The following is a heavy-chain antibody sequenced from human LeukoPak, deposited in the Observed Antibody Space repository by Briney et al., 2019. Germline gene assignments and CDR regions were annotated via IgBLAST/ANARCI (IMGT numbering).Heavy chain of an antibody. CDR1: GFTFSSYS. CDR2: IKQDGSEK. D-gene: IGHD3-3*01. Sequence: GGSLRLSCAASGFTFSSYSMNWVRQAPGKGLEWVANIKQDGSEKYYVDSVKGRFTISRDNAKNSLYLQMNSLRAEDTAVYYCWGYYDETNYYYYMDVWGKGTTVTVSS. J-gene: IGHJ6*03. V-gene: IGHV3-7*01. CDR3: WGYYDETNYYYYMDV.